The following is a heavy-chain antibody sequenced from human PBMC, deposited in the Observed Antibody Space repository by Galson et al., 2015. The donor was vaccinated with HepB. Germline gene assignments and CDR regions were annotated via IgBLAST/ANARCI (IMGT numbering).Heavy chain of an antibody. Sequence: SVKVSCKASGYTFTGYYMHWVRQAPGQGLEWMGWINPNSGGTNYAQKFQGWVTMTRDTSISTAYMELSRLRSDDTAVYYCARTGDYGGNSDAFDIWGQGTMVTVSS. J-gene: IGHJ3*02. CDR2: INPNSGGT. CDR3: ARTGDYGGNSDAFDI. CDR1: GYTFTGYY. V-gene: IGHV1-2*04. D-gene: IGHD4-23*01.